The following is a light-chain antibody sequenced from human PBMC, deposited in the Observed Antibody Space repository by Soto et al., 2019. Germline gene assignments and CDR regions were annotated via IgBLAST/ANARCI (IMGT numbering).Light chain of an antibody. J-gene: IGLJ1*01. Sequence: QSALTQPASVSGSPGQSITISCTGTSSDFGNYNLVSWYQQHPGKVPKLILFVVNKRPSGVSGRFSGSKSGNTASLTISGLQAEDEADYYCCSFTSSNTHVFGTGTKVTVL. CDR1: SSDFGNYNL. CDR2: VVN. V-gene: IGLV2-23*02. CDR3: CSFTSSNTHV.